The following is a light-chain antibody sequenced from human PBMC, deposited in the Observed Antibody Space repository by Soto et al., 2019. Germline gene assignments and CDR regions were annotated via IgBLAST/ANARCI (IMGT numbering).Light chain of an antibody. J-gene: IGKJ1*01. V-gene: IGKV3-20*01. CDR3: QQYGASPGT. CDR2: DTS. CDR1: QSVSSSH. Sequence: EVELTQSPGTLSLSPGERATLSCRASQSVSSSHLAWYQQKRGQAPRLLIYDTSTRATGIPDRFSGSGSGTDFTLTISRLEPEDFAVYHCQQYGASPGTFGQGTKVEVK.